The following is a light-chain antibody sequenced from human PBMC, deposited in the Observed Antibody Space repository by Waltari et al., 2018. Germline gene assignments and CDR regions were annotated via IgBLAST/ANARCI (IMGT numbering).Light chain of an antibody. CDR1: QSVSNNF. J-gene: IGKJ4*01. Sequence: EIVLTQSPGTLSLSPGERATLSCRASQSVSNNFLNWYQQKPGQAPRPLIYGASSRATGIPDRFSGSGSGTDFTLTISRLEPEDFAVYYCQQYDSIVLTFGGGTKVEI. CDR3: QQYDSIVLT. V-gene: IGKV3-20*01. CDR2: GAS.